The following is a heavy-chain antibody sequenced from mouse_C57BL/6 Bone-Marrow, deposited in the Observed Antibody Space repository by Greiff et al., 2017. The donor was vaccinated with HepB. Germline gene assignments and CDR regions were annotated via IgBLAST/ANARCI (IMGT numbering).Heavy chain of an antibody. CDR1: GYTFTDYY. V-gene: IGHV1-26*01. D-gene: IGHD1-1*01. CDR2: INPNNGGT. Sequence: VQLQQSGPELVKPGASVKISCKASGYTFTDYYMNWVKQSHGKSLEWIGDINPNNGGTSYNQKFKGKATLTVDKSSSTAYMELRSLTSEDSAVYYCARGATTVVAKDWYFDVWGTGTTVTVSS. CDR3: ARGATTVVAKDWYFDV. J-gene: IGHJ1*03.